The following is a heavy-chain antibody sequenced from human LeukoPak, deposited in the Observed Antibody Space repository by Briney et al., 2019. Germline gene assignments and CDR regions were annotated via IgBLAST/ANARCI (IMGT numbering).Heavy chain of an antibody. CDR3: ARNDAKMVTVDY. CDR1: GVSITSSSYY. D-gene: IGHD2-21*02. Sequence: SNTLSLTCTVSGVSITSSSYYWGWIRQPPGKGPEWIVSIHYRANTYRNPSLKSRVTMSMDTSKIHFSLSLSYVTAADRAVYYCARNDAKMVTVDYWGQGTMVSVCS. V-gene: IGHV4-39*02. J-gene: IGHJ4*02. CDR2: IHYRANT.